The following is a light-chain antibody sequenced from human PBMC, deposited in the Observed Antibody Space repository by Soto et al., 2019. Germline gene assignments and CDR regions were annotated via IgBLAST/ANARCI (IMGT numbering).Light chain of an antibody. Sequence: QSALTQPASVSGSPGQSITISCTGTSSDVGGYNYVSWYQQHPGKAPKLIMYDVSNRPSGVSNRFSGSKSANTASLTISGLQAEDEADYYCSSYTSSSTLPVFGGGTKLTVL. J-gene: IGLJ2*01. CDR3: SSYTSSSTLPV. V-gene: IGLV2-14*01. CDR2: DVS. CDR1: SSDVGGYNY.